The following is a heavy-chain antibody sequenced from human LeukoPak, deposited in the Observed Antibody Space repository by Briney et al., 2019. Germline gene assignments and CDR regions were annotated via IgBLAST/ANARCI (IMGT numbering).Heavy chain of an antibody. Sequence: ASVKVSCKASGYTFTGYYMHWVRQAPGQGLGWMGRINPNSGGTNYAQKFQGRVTMTRDTSISTAYVELSRLRSDDTAVYYCARAPRQVGSYGYWGQGTLVTVSS. CDR1: GYTFTGYY. V-gene: IGHV1-2*06. J-gene: IGHJ4*02. CDR3: ARAPRQVGSYGY. CDR2: INPNSGGT. D-gene: IGHD1-26*01.